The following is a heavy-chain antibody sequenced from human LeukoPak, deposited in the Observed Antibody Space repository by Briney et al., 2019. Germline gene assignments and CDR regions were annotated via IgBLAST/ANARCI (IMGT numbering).Heavy chain of an antibody. J-gene: IGHJ4*02. CDR3: ARSGGYSGYDFDY. CDR1: GGSISSGDYY. V-gene: IGHV4-61*08. D-gene: IGHD5-12*01. Sequence: SETLSLTCTVSGGSISSGDYYWSWIRQPPGKGLEWIGYIYYSGSTNYSPSLKSRVTISVDTSKNQFSLKLSSVTAADTAVYYCARSGGYSGYDFDYWGQGTLVTVSS. CDR2: IYYSGST.